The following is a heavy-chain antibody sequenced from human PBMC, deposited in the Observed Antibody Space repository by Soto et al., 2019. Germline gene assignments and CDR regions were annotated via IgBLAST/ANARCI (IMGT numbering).Heavy chain of an antibody. CDR3: AKDSHLSYSNRYNWFDP. CDR1: GFTFSSYA. CDR2: ISGSGGST. J-gene: IGHJ5*02. V-gene: IGHV3-23*01. D-gene: IGHD4-4*01. Sequence: GGSLRLSCAASGFTFSSYAMTWVRQAPGKGLEWVSAISGSGGSTYYADSVKGRFTISRDNSKNTLYLQMNSLRAEDTAVYYCAKDSHLSYSNRYNWFDPWGQGTLVTVSS.